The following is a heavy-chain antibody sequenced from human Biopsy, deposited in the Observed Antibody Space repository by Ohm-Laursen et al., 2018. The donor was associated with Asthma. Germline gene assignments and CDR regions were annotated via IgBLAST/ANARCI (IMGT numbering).Heavy chain of an antibody. J-gene: IGHJ6*02. CDR3: ARAVDYSHYYGIDV. CDR2: INAGNGNT. CDR1: GYTFINYA. D-gene: IGHD3-10*01. Sequence: SVKVSCNVSGYTFINYAIHWVRQAPGQRLEWMGWINAGNGNTKYSQKFQGRVAITRDTSASTAYMDLSSLRSEDTAVYYCARAVDYSHYYGIDVWGQGTTVTVS. V-gene: IGHV1-3*01.